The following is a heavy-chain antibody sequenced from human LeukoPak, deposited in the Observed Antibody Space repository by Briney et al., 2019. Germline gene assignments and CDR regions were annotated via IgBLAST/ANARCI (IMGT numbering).Heavy chain of an antibody. CDR2: ISGYNGNT. D-gene: IGHD1-26*01. Sequence: ASVKVSCKASGYTFTSYGISWVRQAPGQGLEWMGWISGYNGNTNYAQKLQGRVTMTTDTSTSTAYMELRSLRSDDTAVYYCARDPIGPYAFDIWGQGTMVTVSS. J-gene: IGHJ3*02. CDR3: ARDPIGPYAFDI. CDR1: GYTFTSYG. V-gene: IGHV1-18*01.